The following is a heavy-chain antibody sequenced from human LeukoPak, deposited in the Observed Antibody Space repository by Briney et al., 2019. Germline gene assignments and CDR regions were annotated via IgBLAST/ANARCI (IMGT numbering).Heavy chain of an antibody. D-gene: IGHD6-13*01. J-gene: IGHJ6*02. V-gene: IGHV3-9*01. Sequence: SLRLSCAASGFTFDDYAMHWVRQAPGKGLEWVSGISWNSGSIGCADSVKGRFTISRDNAKNSLYLQMNSLRAEDTALYYCAKSIAAAQVGYGMDVWGQGTTVTVSS. CDR1: GFTFDDYA. CDR3: AKSIAAAQVGYGMDV. CDR2: ISWNSGSI.